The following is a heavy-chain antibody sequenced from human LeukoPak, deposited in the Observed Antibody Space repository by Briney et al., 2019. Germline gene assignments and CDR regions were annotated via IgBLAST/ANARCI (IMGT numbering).Heavy chain of an antibody. CDR1: GGTFSSYA. D-gene: IGHD5-18*01. CDR2: ITPTLEIA. CDR3: ARVLSGSWLWF. Sequence: SVKVSCKASGGTFSSYAITWVRQAPGQGLEWMGRITPTLEIANYAQKFQGRVTITADKSTSTAYMELSSLRPEDTAVYYCARVLSGSWLWFWGQGTLVTVS. V-gene: IGHV1-69*04. J-gene: IGHJ4*02.